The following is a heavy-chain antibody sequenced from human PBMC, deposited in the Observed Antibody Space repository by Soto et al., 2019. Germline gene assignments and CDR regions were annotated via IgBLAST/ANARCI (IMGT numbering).Heavy chain of an antibody. CDR1: GFTFSNAW. J-gene: IGHJ4*02. D-gene: IGHD6-19*01. V-gene: IGHV3-15*07. CDR2: IKSKTDGGTT. CDR3: TPIAVAGYYYFDY. Sequence: GGSLRLSCAASGFTFSNAWMNWVRQAPGKGLEWVGRIKSKTDGGTTDYAAPVKGRFTISRDDSKNTLYLQMSSLKTEDTAVYYCTPIAVAGYYYFDYWGQGTLVTVSS.